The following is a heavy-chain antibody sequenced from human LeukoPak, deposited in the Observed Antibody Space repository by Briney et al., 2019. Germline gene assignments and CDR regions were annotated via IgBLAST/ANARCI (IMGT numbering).Heavy chain of an antibody. D-gene: IGHD3-10*01. Sequence: GGSLRLSCAASGFTFSNYWMSWVRQAPGKGLELVANIKQDGSERYYVDSVKGRFTISRDNAKNSLYLQMNSLRAEDTAVYYCARVYYGSGSYYPIHFDYWGQGTLVTVSS. V-gene: IGHV3-7*01. CDR3: ARVYYGSGSYYPIHFDY. CDR2: IKQDGSER. J-gene: IGHJ4*02. CDR1: GFTFSNYW.